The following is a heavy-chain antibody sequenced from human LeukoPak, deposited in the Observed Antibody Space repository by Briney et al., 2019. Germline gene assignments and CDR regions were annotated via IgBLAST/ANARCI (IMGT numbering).Heavy chain of an antibody. J-gene: IGHJ3*02. V-gene: IGHV1-18*01. CDR1: GYTFTSYG. CDR3: ARPYDSSGYYSDAFDI. D-gene: IGHD3-22*01. CDR2: ISAYNGNT. Sequence: ASVKVSCKASGYTFTSYGISRVRQAPGQGLEWMGWISAYNGNTNYAQKLQGRVTMTTDTSTSTAYMELRSLRSDDTAVYYCARPYDSSGYYSDAFDIWGQGTMVTVSS.